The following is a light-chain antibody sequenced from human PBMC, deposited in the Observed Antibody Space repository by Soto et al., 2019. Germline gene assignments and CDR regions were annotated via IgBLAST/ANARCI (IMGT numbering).Light chain of an antibody. CDR1: QDISHY. V-gene: IGKV1-33*01. CDR2: DAS. J-gene: IGKJ4*01. Sequence: DIQMTQSPSSLSASVGDRVIITCQASQDISHYLNWHQQKPGKAPKLLIYDASNLETGVPSRFSGSGSGTDFTFTISSLQPEDIATYYCQQYDNLPRFGGGTKVDIK. CDR3: QQYDNLPR.